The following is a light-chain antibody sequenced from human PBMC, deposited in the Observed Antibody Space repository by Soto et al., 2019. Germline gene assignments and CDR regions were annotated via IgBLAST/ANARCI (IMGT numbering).Light chain of an antibody. V-gene: IGKV3-11*01. Sequence: EIVLTQSPATLSLSPGERGTLSCRASQSVSSSLAWYQHKPGQAPRLLIYDASNRATGIPARFSGSGSGTDFTLTISSLEPEDFAVYYCQQRGNWPGTFGGGTKVELK. CDR3: QQRGNWPGT. J-gene: IGKJ4*01. CDR2: DAS. CDR1: QSVSSS.